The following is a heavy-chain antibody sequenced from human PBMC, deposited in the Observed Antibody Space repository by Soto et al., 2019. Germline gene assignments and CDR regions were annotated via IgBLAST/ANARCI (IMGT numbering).Heavy chain of an antibody. V-gene: IGHV1-69*13. Sequence: GASVKVSCKASGGTFSSYAISWVRQAPGQGLEWMGGIIPIFGTANYAQKFQGRVTITADESTSTAYMELSSLRSEDTAVYYCARDKHDSSGYYWSSFDYWGQGTLVTSPQ. CDR2: IIPIFGTA. D-gene: IGHD3-22*01. CDR1: GGTFSSYA. CDR3: ARDKHDSSGYYWSSFDY. J-gene: IGHJ4*02.